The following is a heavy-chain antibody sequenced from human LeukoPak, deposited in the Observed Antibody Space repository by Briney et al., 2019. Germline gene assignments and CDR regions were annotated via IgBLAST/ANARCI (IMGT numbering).Heavy chain of an antibody. J-gene: IGHJ4*02. CDR3: ARHGGGYSFDY. Sequence: SETLSLTCRVSGGSFSNYYWSWIRQPPGEGLEWMGYIYNSGSSKYSPSLKSRVTISVDTSKNQFSLKVPSVTAADTAIYYCARHGGGYSFDYWGQGTLVTVSS. CDR1: GGSFSNYY. V-gene: IGHV4-59*08. D-gene: IGHD4-23*01. CDR2: IYNSGSS.